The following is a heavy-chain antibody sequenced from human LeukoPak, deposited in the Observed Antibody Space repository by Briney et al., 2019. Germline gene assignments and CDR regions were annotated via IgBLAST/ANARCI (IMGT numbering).Heavy chain of an antibody. J-gene: IGHJ4*02. D-gene: IGHD6-13*01. CDR2: INHSGST. Sequence: PSETLSLTCAVYGGSFSGYYWSWIRQPPGKGLEWIGEINHSGSTNYNPSLKSRVTISVDTSKNQFSLKLSSVTAADTAVYYCARGGESSSWYQYLGQGTLVTVSS. V-gene: IGHV4-34*01. CDR1: GGSFSGYY. CDR3: ARGGESSSWYQY.